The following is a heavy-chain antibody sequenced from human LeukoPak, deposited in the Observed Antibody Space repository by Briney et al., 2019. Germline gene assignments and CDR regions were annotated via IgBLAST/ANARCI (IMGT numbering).Heavy chain of an antibody. V-gene: IGHV3-23*01. CDR3: ARDQIAVAGTTLDY. CDR2: ISGSGGST. D-gene: IGHD6-19*01. J-gene: IGHJ4*02. CDR1: GFTFSSYA. Sequence: GRSLRLSCAASGFTFSSYAMSWVRQAPGKGLEWVSAISGSGGSTYYADSVKGRFTISRDNSKNTLYLQMNSLRAEDTAVYYCARDQIAVAGTTLDYWGQGTLVTVSS.